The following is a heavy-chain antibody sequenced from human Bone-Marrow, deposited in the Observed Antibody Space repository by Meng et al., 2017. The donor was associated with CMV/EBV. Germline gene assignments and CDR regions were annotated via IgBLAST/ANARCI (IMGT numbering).Heavy chain of an antibody. CDR2: ISSSSSYI. CDR1: GFTFSSYS. J-gene: IGHJ4*02. CDR3: AKDSAGSYFPQEGYY. Sequence: GGSLRLSCAASGFTFSSYSMNWVRQAPGKGLEWVSSISSSSSYIYYADSVKGRFTISRDNAKNSLYLQMNSLRAEDTAVYYCAKDSAGSYFPQEGYYWGQGTLVTVSS. V-gene: IGHV3-21*04. D-gene: IGHD1-26*01.